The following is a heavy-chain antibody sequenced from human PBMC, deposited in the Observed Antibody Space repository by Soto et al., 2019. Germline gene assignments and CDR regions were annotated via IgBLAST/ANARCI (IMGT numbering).Heavy chain of an antibody. Sequence: GVSLRLSFAASGFTFDDYCMSWVRQAPGKGLEWVSGINWNGGSTGYADSVKGRFTISRDNAKNSLYLQMNSLRAEDTALYYCARSLLRVAYYYYGMDVWGQGTTVTVSS. CDR1: GFTFDDYC. D-gene: IGHD3-16*01. CDR3: ARSLLRVAYYYYGMDV. CDR2: INWNGGST. J-gene: IGHJ6*02. V-gene: IGHV3-20*03.